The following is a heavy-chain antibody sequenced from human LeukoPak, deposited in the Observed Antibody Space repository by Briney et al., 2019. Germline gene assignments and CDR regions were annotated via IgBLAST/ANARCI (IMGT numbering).Heavy chain of an antibody. CDR3: ARPMDSISFIGFDY. CDR2: ISSTSDYI. D-gene: IGHD6-6*01. J-gene: IGHJ4*02. V-gene: IGHV3-21*01. Sequence: GGSLRLSCAASGFTFSTYAMNWVRQAPGKGLEWVSSISSTSDYISYADSVKGRFTISRDNTKNSLYLQMNNLRVEDTAVYYCARPMDSISFIGFDYWGRGTLLTVSS. CDR1: GFTFSTYA.